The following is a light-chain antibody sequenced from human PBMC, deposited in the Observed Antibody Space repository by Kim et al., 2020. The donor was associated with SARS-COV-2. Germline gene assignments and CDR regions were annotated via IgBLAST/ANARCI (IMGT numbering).Light chain of an antibody. V-gene: IGKV3-20*01. Sequence: LFRGERAPCSCRACQSVSSSYLAWYEQKPGQAPRRLSYGASSRATGIPDRCSGSGSGTDFTLPISRLEPEDFAVYYCQQYGSSRTFGRGTTVDIK. CDR1: QSVSSSY. CDR2: GAS. J-gene: IGKJ1*01. CDR3: QQYGSSRT.